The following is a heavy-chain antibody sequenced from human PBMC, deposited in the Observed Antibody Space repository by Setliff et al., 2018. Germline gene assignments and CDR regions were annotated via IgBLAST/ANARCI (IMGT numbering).Heavy chain of an antibody. Sequence: PGGSLRLSCRTSGFTFSSYTMNWVRQAPGKGLEWVSAITDDGGTTHYAGSVMGRFTISRDNSKNTLYLQMNSLRAEDTAVYYCARSCSGGSCIPSDYMAVWGKGTTVTVS. D-gene: IGHD2-15*01. V-gene: IGHV3-23*01. J-gene: IGHJ6*03. CDR1: GFTFSSYT. CDR2: ITDDGGTT. CDR3: ARSCSGGSCIPSDYMAV.